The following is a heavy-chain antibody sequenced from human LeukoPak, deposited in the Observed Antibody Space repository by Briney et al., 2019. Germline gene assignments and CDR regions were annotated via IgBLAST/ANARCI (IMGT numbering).Heavy chain of an antibody. Sequence: ASVKVSCEASGYTFTGYYMHWVRQAPGQGLEWMGWINPNSGGTNYAQKFQGWVTMTRDTSISTAYMELSRLRSDDTAVYYCAREGATVVTGMDVWGQGTTVTVSS. CDR2: INPNSGGT. J-gene: IGHJ6*02. CDR3: AREGATVVTGMDV. D-gene: IGHD4-23*01. CDR1: GYTFTGYY. V-gene: IGHV1-2*04.